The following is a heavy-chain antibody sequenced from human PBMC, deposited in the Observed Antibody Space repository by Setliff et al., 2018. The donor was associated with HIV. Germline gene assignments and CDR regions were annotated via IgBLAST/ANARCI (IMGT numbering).Heavy chain of an antibody. D-gene: IGHD6-13*01. V-gene: IGHV3-11*04. CDR2: ISYSGSAI. CDR1: GFTFSDYY. J-gene: IGHJ4*02. CDR3: ARDSSSWYEFYFDC. Sequence: GGSLRLSCAASGFTFSDYYMSWIRQAPGKGLEWVSYISYSGSAIHYADSVKGRFTISRDNAKNSLYLQMNSLRAEDTAVYYCARDSSSWYEFYFDCWGQGTLVTVSS.